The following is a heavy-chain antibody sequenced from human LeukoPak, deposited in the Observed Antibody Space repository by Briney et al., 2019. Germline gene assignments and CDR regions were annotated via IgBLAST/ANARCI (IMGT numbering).Heavy chain of an antibody. V-gene: IGHV3-7*03. CDR3: AKDITAMGDY. Sequence: GGSLRLSCAASEFTFNNYWMSWVRQAPGKGLEWVANIKQDGSEKYYVDSVKGRFTISRDNYKNTLYLQMNSLRAEDTAVYYCAKDITAMGDYWGQGTLVTVSS. CDR2: IKQDGSEK. J-gene: IGHJ4*02. CDR1: EFTFNNYW. D-gene: IGHD5-18*01.